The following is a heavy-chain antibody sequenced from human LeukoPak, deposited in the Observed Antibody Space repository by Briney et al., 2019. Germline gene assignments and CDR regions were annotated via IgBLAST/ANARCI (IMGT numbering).Heavy chain of an antibody. CDR1: GGTFSSYA. CDR2: IIPIFGTA. J-gene: IGHJ4*02. D-gene: IGHD3-16*02. CDR3: ARWVIGEYYFDY. V-gene: IGHV1-69*05. Sequence: GASVKVSCKASGGTFSSYAISWVRQAPGQGLEWIGGIIPIFGTANYAQKFQGRVTITTDESTSTAYMELSSLRSEDTAVYYCARWVIGEYYFDYWGQGTLVTVSS.